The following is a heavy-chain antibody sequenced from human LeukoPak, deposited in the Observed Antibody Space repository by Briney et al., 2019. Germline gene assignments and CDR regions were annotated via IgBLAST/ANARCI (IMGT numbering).Heavy chain of an antibody. V-gene: IGHV3-23*01. J-gene: IGHJ4*02. CDR3: AKGYGSGSSRYYFDH. D-gene: IGHD3-10*01. CDR1: GFTFSSYA. Sequence: PGGSLRLSCAASGFTFSSYAMSWVRQAPGKGLEWVSTISGSGGSTYYADSVKGRFTISRDNSKNTLYLQMNSLRAEDTAVYYCAKGYGSGSSRYYFDHWGQGTLVTVSS. CDR2: ISGSGGST.